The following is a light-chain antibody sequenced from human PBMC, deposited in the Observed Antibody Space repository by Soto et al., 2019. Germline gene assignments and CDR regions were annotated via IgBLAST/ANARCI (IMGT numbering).Light chain of an antibody. CDR1: QTVLYSSNNKNY. Sequence: DIVMTQSKDSLAVSLGERATINCKSSQTVLYSSNNKNYLAWYQQKPGQPPKLLIYWASTRESGVPDRFSGSGSGTDFTLTVSSLQAEDVAVYYCQQYFSTPITFGQGTRLEL. J-gene: IGKJ5*01. V-gene: IGKV4-1*01. CDR3: QQYFSTPIT. CDR2: WAS.